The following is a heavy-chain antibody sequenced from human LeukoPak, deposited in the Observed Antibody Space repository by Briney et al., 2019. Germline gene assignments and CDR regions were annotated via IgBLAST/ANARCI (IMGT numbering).Heavy chain of an antibody. CDR1: GYTFTGYY. CDR2: INPNSGGT. CDR3: ARARYSSNWYDY. V-gene: IGHV1-2*02. J-gene: IGHJ4*02. D-gene: IGHD6-13*01. Sequence: ASVKVSCKASGYTFTGYYMHWVRQAPGQGLEWMGWINPNSGGTNYAQKFQGRVTMTRDTSISTAYMELSRLRSEDTAVYYCARARYSSNWYDYWGQGTLVTVSS.